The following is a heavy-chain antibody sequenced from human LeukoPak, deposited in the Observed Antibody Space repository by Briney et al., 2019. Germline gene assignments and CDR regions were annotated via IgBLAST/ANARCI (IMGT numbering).Heavy chain of an antibody. D-gene: IGHD3-3*01. Sequence: SETLSLTCVVSGGSVSSSGYFWGWVRQPPGKGLEWIGSIYYSGATYYNPSLKSRASISLDTSNNHFSLTLDSATAADTAVYYCAREAITIFGVVRTQTTYGPHRFDPWGQGTLVTVSS. V-gene: IGHV4-39*02. CDR3: AREAITIFGVVRTQTTYGPHRFDP. CDR2: IYYSGAT. CDR1: GGSVSSSGYF. J-gene: IGHJ5*02.